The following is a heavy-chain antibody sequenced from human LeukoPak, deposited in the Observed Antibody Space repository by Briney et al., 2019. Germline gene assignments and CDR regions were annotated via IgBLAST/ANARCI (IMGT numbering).Heavy chain of an antibody. J-gene: IGHJ6*02. Sequence: ASVKASCKASGGTLSSYAISWVRQAPGQGLEWMGGIIPIFGTANYAQKFQGRVTITADESTSTAYMELSSLRSEDTAVYYCARDPRRSSPNFNYYGMDVWGQGTTVTVSS. CDR3: ARDPRRSSPNFNYYGMDV. CDR1: GGTLSSYA. V-gene: IGHV1-69*13. CDR2: IIPIFGTA. D-gene: IGHD2-2*01.